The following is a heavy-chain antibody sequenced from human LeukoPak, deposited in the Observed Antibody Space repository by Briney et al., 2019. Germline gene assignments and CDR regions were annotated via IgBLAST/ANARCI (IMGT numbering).Heavy chain of an antibody. CDR2: INHSGST. V-gene: IGHV4-34*01. J-gene: IGHJ4*02. Sequence: SETLSLTCAVYGGSLSGYYWSWIRQPPGKELEWIGEINHSGSTNYNPSLKSRVTISVDTSKNQFSLKLSSVTAADTAVYYCARDSGGSSWLLPGFWGQGTLVTVSS. CDR3: ARDSGGSSWLLPGF. CDR1: GGSLSGYY. D-gene: IGHD6-13*01.